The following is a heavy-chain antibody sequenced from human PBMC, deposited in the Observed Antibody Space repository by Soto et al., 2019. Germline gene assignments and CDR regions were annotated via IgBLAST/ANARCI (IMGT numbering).Heavy chain of an antibody. V-gene: IGHV1-2*04. Sequence: ASVKVSCKASGYTFTGYYMHWVRQAPGQGLEWMGWINPNSGGTNYAQKFQGWVTMTRDTSISTAYMELSRLRSDDTAVYYCARAWWKSSGQYYFDYWGQGTLVTVSS. CDR1: GYTFTGYY. D-gene: IGHD6-19*01. J-gene: IGHJ4*02. CDR2: INPNSGGT. CDR3: ARAWWKSSGQYYFDY.